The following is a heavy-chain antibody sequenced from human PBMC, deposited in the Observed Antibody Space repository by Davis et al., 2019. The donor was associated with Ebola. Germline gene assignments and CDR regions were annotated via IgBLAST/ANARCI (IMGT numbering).Heavy chain of an antibody. V-gene: IGHV3-7*03. CDR2: IKPDGSEK. J-gene: IGHJ4*02. CDR1: GFTFSGFW. D-gene: IGHD5-18*01. Sequence: GGSLRLSCAASGFTFSGFWMTWVRQAPGKGLEWVANIKPDGSEKYYVDSVKGRFTISRDNAKNSLYLQMHSLRAEDTAVYYCTRGYGWTDYWGQGTLVTVSS. CDR3: TRGYGWTDY.